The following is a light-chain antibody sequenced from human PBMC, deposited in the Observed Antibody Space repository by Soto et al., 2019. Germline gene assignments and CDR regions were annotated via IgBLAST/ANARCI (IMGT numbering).Light chain of an antibody. Sequence: EVVMTQSRATLSVSPGERATLACRSSLSVSSNLAWYQQKPGQAPRLFIYGASTRATGIPARLSGSGSGTEFTLTISSLQSEDFAVYYCQQYNNWPAITFGQGTRLEI. J-gene: IGKJ5*01. V-gene: IGKV3D-15*01. CDR3: QQYNNWPAIT. CDR2: GAS. CDR1: LSVSSN.